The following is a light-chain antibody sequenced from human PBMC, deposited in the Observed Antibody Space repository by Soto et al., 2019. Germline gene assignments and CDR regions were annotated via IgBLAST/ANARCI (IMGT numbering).Light chain of an antibody. CDR2: KVS. J-gene: IGKJ2*01. CDR1: QSLVYSDGNTY. V-gene: IGKV2D-30*01. CDR3: MQGTHWPYT. Sequence: DVVMTQSPLSLPVTLGQPASISCRSSQSLVYSDGNTYLSWFQQRPGQSPRRLIYKVSNWDSGVADRFSGSGSGSDVTLKISRVEAEDIGVYYCMQGTHWPYTFGQGTKLEIK.